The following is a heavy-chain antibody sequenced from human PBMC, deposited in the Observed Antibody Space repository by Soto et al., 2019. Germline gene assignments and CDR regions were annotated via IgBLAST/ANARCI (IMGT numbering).Heavy chain of an antibody. Sequence: PSETLSLTCTVSGASINNYYWTWIRQPPGKGLEWIGYISFSGSTTYNPSLKSRVTISVDTSRKHFSLRLTSVTAADTAVYYCAREAAVAENWFDPWGQGTLVTVSS. CDR1: GASINNYY. D-gene: IGHD6-19*01. CDR2: ISFSGST. J-gene: IGHJ5*02. V-gene: IGHV4-59*01. CDR3: AREAAVAENWFDP.